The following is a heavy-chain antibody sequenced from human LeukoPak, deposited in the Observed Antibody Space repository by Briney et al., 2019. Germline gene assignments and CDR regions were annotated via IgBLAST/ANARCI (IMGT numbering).Heavy chain of an antibody. J-gene: IGHJ4*02. CDR1: GYTFTHYY. Sequence: ASVKVSCKASGYTFTHYYIHWVRQAPGQGLEWMGIINPSGGSTNYAQSFQGRVTLTRDTSTGTVYMELNSLRSEDTAVYFCARSPYTYGSLFYLDYWGQGTLVTVSS. CDR3: ARSPYTYGSLFYLDY. CDR2: INPSGGST. V-gene: IGHV1-46*01. D-gene: IGHD5-18*01.